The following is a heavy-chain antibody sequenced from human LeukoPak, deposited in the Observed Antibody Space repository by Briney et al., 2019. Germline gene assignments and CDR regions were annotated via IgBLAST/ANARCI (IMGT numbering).Heavy chain of an antibody. CDR3: ARDNLGYCSGGSCYNTDFDY. Sequence: ASVKVSCKASGYTFSSYDINWVRQATGQGLEWMGWMNPNSGNTGYAQKFQGRVNMTRNTSISTAYMELSSLRSEDTAVYYCARDNLGYCSGGSCYNTDFDYWGQGTLVTVSS. D-gene: IGHD2-15*01. CDR2: MNPNSGNT. V-gene: IGHV1-8*01. J-gene: IGHJ4*02. CDR1: GYTFSSYD.